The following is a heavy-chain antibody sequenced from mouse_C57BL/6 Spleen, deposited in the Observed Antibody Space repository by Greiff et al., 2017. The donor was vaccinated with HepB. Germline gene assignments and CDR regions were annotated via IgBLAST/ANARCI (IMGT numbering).Heavy chain of an antibody. CDR3: ARKDYGYDAGYFDY. V-gene: IGHV1-80*01. Sequence: VQLQQSGAELVKPGASVKISCKASGYAFSSYWMNWVKQRPGKGLEWIGQIYPGDGDTNYNGKFKGKATLTADTSSSTAYMQLSSLTSEASAVYFCARKDYGYDAGYFDYWGQGTTLTVSS. CDR1: GYAFSSYW. CDR2: IYPGDGDT. J-gene: IGHJ2*01. D-gene: IGHD2-2*01.